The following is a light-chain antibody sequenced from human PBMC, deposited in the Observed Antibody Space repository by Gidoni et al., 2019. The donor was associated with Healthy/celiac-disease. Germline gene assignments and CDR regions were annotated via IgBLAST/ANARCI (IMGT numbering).Light chain of an antibody. CDR3: QQYYSTPWT. CDR2: WAS. J-gene: IGKJ1*01. Sequence: DIVMTQSPDSLAVSLGERATTNCKSSQSVCYLSNKKNYLAGYQQKPGQPPHMLIYWASTRESGVPDRFSGSGSGTDFSLTISSLQAEDVAVYYCQQYYSTPWTFGQGTKVEIK. CDR1: QSVCYLSNKKNY. V-gene: IGKV4-1*01.